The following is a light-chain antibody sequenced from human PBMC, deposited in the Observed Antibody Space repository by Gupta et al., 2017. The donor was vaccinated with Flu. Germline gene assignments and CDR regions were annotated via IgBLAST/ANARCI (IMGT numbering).Light chain of an antibody. J-gene: IGKJ2*01. CDR1: QSVGTY. CDR2: DAS. CDR3: QKRSNWPPYT. Sequence: EIVLTQSPATLSLSPGERATLSCRASQSVGTYLAWYQQKPGQTPRLLIYDASNRDTGIPARFSGSGCGTDFTLTISSREPEDFAVYYCQKRSNWPPYTFGQGTTLEIK. V-gene: IGKV3-11*01.